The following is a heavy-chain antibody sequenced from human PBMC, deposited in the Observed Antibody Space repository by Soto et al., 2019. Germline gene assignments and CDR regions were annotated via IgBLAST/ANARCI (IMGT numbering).Heavy chain of an antibody. J-gene: IGHJ4*01. CDR2: MSYDGSNS. CDR3: AREGVTNYTDYYFDL. V-gene: IGHV3-30-3*01. CDR1: GFTFSSYA. Sequence: GGSLRLSCAASGFTFSSYAMHWVRQAPGEGLEWVAIMSYDGSNSYFADSVKGRFTISRDYSKTSLYLQMDSLRPEDTAIYYCAREGVTNYTDYYFDLWGHGALVTVSS. D-gene: IGHD4-4*01.